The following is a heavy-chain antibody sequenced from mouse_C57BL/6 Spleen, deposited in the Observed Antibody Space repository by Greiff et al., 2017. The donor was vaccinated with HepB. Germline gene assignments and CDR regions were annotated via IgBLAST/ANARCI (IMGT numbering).Heavy chain of an antibody. CDR3: GRGGLRRGAWFAY. Sequence: QVQLQQPGAELVRPGSSVKLSCKASGYTFTSYWMHWVKQRPIQGLEWIGNIDPSDSETHYNQKFKDKATLTVDKSSSTAYMQLSSLTSEDSAVYYCGRGGLRRGAWFAYWGQGTLVTVSA. CDR2: IDPSDSET. CDR1: GYTFTSYW. D-gene: IGHD2-4*01. V-gene: IGHV1-52*01. J-gene: IGHJ3*01.